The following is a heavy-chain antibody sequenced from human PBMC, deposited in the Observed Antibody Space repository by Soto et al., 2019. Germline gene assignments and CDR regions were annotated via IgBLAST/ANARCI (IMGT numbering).Heavy chain of an antibody. Sequence: QITLKESGPTLVTPTQTLTLTCSFSGFSLTTDGEGVGWVRQPPGKALEWLALIYWSDSKRYSPSLKNRLTVTKDASKNQVLLTMTNMDPVDTATYYCIHRRRDAGPNGDYWGQGTLVTVSS. CDR1: GFSLTTDGEG. V-gene: IGHV2-5*01. CDR3: IHRRRDAGPNGDY. J-gene: IGHJ4*02. D-gene: IGHD3-16*01. CDR2: IYWSDSK.